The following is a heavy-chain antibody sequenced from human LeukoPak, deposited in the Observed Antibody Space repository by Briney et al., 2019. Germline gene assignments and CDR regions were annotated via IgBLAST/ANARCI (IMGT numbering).Heavy chain of an antibody. J-gene: IGHJ4*02. Sequence: ASVKVSCKASGYTFTGYYIHWVRQAPGQGLEWMGWINPNSGGTNYAQKFQGRVTMTRDTSISTAYMELSRLRSDDTAVYYCARAHGGYSGYSFDYWGQGTLVTVSS. CDR2: INPNSGGT. CDR1: GYTFTGYY. V-gene: IGHV1-2*02. CDR3: ARAHGGYSGYSFDY. D-gene: IGHD5-12*01.